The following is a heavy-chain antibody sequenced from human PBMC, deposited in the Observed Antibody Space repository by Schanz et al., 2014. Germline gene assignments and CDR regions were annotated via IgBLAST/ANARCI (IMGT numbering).Heavy chain of an antibody. D-gene: IGHD3-3*01. CDR3: VTEKRMESGTWAKAFDI. J-gene: IGHJ3*02. CDR2: INPYDDTI. Sequence: QVQLVQSAPEVKKPGASVKVSCQASGYTLKDHAMHWVRQAPGQSLEWMGLINPYDDTIDYAKKFQGRFTMTRDTSTTTVYMELSSLRSDDTAMYYCVTEKRMESGTWAKAFDIWGQGTWVTVSS. CDR1: GYTLKDHA. V-gene: IGHV1-46*02.